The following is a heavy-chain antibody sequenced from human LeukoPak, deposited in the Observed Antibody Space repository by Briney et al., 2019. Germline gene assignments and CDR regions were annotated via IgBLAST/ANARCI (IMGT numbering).Heavy chain of an antibody. CDR1: GYTFTGYY. V-gene: IGHV1-2*04. Sequence: ASVKVSCKASGYTFTGYYMHWVRQAPGQGLEWMGWINPNSGGTNYAQKFQGWVTMTRDTSISTAYMELSRLRSDDTAVYYCARGKVAGGVQDGWFDPWGQGTLVTVSS. D-gene: IGHD1-26*01. CDR3: ARGKVAGGVQDGWFDP. CDR2: INPNSGGT. J-gene: IGHJ5*02.